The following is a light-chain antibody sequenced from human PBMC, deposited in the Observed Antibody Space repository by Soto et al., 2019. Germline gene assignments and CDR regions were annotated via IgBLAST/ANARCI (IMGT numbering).Light chain of an antibody. CDR3: QQYGSSAWT. Sequence: EIVMTQSPATLSVSPGERATLFCRASQSLSASYLAWYQQKPGQAPRLLIYGASSRATGIPDRFSGSGSGTDFTLTISRLEPEDFAVFYCQQYGSSAWTFGQGTKVDIK. CDR2: GAS. V-gene: IGKV3-20*01. CDR1: QSLSASY. J-gene: IGKJ1*01.